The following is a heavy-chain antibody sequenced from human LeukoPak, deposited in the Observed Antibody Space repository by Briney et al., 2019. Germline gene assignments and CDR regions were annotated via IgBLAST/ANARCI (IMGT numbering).Heavy chain of an antibody. J-gene: IGHJ4*02. Sequence: GGSLRLSCAASGFTFSSYSMNWVRQAPGKGLEWVSSISSSSSYIYYADSVKGRFTISKDNVKNSLYLQMNSLRAEDTAVYYCARSGLRCAGTIWGQGTLVTVSS. CDR3: ARSGLRCAGTI. CDR2: ISSSSSYI. D-gene: IGHD1-14*01. CDR1: GFTFSSYS. V-gene: IGHV3-21*01.